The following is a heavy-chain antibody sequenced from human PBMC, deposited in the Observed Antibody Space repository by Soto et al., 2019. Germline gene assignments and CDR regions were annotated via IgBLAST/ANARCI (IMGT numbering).Heavy chain of an antibody. CDR2: ISAYNGNT. Sequence: QFQLVQAGAEVKKPGASVKVSCKASGYTFTSYGISLVRQAPGQGLEWMGWISAYNGNTNYAQKLKGRVTMPTDTSTSTGYMELRSLRSDDTAVYYCARDLPPVDYGGQGTLGTVSS. V-gene: IGHV1-18*01. CDR1: GYTFTSYG. CDR3: ARDLPPVDY. J-gene: IGHJ4*02.